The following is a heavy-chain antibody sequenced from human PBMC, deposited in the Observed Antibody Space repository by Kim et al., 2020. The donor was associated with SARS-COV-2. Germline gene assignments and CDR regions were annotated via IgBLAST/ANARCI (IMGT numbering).Heavy chain of an antibody. V-gene: IGHV3-74*01. CDR2: INTDGSNT. J-gene: IGHJ4*02. Sequence: GGSLRLSCAASGFSFSSQWMHWVRQAPGKGLVWVSRINTDGSNTRYADSVKGRFTISRDNTKNTLYLQMNSLRAEDTAVYYCIPDSSGAMVAYWGQGTLVTVSS. CDR1: GFSFSSQW. D-gene: IGHD3-10*01. CDR3: IPDSSGAMVAY.